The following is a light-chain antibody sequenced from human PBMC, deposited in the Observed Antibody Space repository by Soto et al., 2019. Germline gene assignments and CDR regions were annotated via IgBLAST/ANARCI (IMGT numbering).Light chain of an antibody. J-gene: IGKJ1*01. CDR2: DAF. V-gene: IGKV1-5*01. CDR3: QQYNSYS. CDR1: QSISSW. Sequence: DIQMTQSPSSLSASVGDRVTITCRASQSISSWLAWYQQKPGKAPKLLLFDAFSLQSGVPSSFSGSGSGTEFTLTISILQPDDFATYYCQQYNSYSFGQGTKVDIK.